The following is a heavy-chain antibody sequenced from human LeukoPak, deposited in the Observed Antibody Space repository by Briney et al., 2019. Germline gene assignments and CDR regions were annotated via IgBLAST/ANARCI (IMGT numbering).Heavy chain of an antibody. CDR1: GFTVSSNY. Sequence: QPGGSLRLSCAASGFTVSSNYMSWVRQAPGKGLEWVSVIYSGGSTYYADSVKGRFTISRDNSKNTLYLQVNSLRAEDTAVYYCASPSGSYYFDYWGQGTLVTVSS. CDR2: IYSGGST. D-gene: IGHD1-26*01. V-gene: IGHV3-66*02. J-gene: IGHJ4*02. CDR3: ASPSGSYYFDY.